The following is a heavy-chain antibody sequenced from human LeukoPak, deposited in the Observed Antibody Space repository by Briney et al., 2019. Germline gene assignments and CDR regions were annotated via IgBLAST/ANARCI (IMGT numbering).Heavy chain of an antibody. Sequence: PSETLSLTCTVSGGSISSYYWSWIRQPPGKGLEWIGYIYYSGSTNYNPSLKSRVTISVDTSKNQFSLKLSSVTAADTAVYYCARSKAGWDGYFDYWGQGTLVTVSS. CDR1: GGSISSYY. J-gene: IGHJ4*02. CDR3: ARSKAGWDGYFDY. CDR2: IYYSGST. D-gene: IGHD1-26*01. V-gene: IGHV4-59*01.